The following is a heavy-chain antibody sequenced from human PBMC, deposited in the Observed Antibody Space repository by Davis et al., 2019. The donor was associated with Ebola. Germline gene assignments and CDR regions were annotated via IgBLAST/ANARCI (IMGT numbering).Heavy chain of an antibody. Sequence: GESLKISCAASGFPFSSYSMNWVRQAPGKGLEWVSYISSSSSTIYYADSVKGRFTISSDNSKNTLYLQMNSRSAEDTAVYYCARVYYDSSGYISFWYYYYGMDVWGQGTTVTVSS. CDR1: GFPFSSYS. J-gene: IGHJ6*02. CDR2: ISSSSSTI. V-gene: IGHV3-48*01. D-gene: IGHD3-22*01. CDR3: ARVYYDSSGYISFWYYYYGMDV.